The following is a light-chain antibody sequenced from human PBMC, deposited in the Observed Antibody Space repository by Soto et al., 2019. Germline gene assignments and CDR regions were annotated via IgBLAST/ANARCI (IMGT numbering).Light chain of an antibody. V-gene: IGKV1-5*01. CDR1: QSISSW. J-gene: IGKJ1*01. Sequence: DIQSTQSPSTLSASVGDSSTITCRASQSISSWLAWYQQKPGKAPKLLIYDASSLESGVPSRFSGSGSGTECTLTISSLQPDDVATYYRQQYNSYSWTFGQGTKVDI. CDR3: QQYNSYSWT. CDR2: DAS.